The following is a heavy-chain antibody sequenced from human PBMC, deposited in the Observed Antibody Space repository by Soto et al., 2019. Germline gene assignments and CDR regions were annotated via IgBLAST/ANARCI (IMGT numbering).Heavy chain of an antibody. D-gene: IGHD3-22*01. CDR2: IYYSGST. Sequence: SETLSLTCTVSGGSISSGDYYWSWIRQPPGKGLEWIGYIYYSGSTYYNPSLKSRVTISVDTSKNQFSLKLSSVTAADTAVYYCARVVIYYDSSGPFDYCGQGTLVTVSS. J-gene: IGHJ4*02. V-gene: IGHV4-30-4*01. CDR3: ARVVIYYDSSGPFDY. CDR1: GGSISSGDYY.